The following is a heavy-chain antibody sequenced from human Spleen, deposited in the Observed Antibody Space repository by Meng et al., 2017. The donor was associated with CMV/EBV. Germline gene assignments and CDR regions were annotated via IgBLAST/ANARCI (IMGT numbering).Heavy chain of an antibody. J-gene: IGHJ4*02. Sequence: SETLSLTCTVSGGSIGSSFYFWGWIRQPPGKGLEWIGYIYYSGSTYYNPSLKSRVTISVDTSKNQFSLKLSSVTAADTAVYYCAGIGYSYGYLPGDYWGQGTLVTVSS. D-gene: IGHD5-18*01. CDR2: IYYSGST. CDR3: AGIGYSYGYLPGDY. V-gene: IGHV4-31*03. CDR1: GGSIGSSFYF.